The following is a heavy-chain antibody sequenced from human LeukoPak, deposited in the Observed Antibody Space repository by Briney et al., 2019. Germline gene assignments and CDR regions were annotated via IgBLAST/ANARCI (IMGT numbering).Heavy chain of an antibody. Sequence: TGGSLRPSCAASGFTFSSYAMSRFRKAPVKGLEWVAAINPSGGRTYYADSVKGRFTISRDNSKNTLYLQMNSLRAEDTAVYYCAKDRDLRQGYYFDHWGQGTLVTVSS. CDR3: AKDRDLRQGYYFDH. V-gene: IGHV3-23*01. CDR2: INPSGGRT. CDR1: GFTFSSYA. J-gene: IGHJ4*02.